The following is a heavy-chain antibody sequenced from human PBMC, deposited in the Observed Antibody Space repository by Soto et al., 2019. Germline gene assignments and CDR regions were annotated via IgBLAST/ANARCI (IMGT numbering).Heavy chain of an antibody. D-gene: IGHD3-9*01. V-gene: IGHV1-3*01. CDR3: ARAMADTLTGYSLNWFDP. CDR1: GYTFTSYG. Sequence: ASVKVSCKASGYTFTSYGIHWVRQAPGQRLEWMGWINAANGDTKYSPKFQGRVTITRDTSASTAYMELSSLRSEDTAVYYCARAMADTLTGYSLNWFDPWGQGTLVTVSS. J-gene: IGHJ5*02. CDR2: INAANGDT.